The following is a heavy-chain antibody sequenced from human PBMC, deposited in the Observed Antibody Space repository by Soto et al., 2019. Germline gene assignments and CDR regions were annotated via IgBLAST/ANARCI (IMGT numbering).Heavy chain of an antibody. CDR3: ARDRRVSFYYYGRDV. J-gene: IGHJ6*02. Sequence: QVLLVQSGAEVKRPGASVKVSCKASGYTFSNYGITWVRQAPGHGLEWLGWVTAFNGETNYAQNVQGRVNLTTDTSTETAYRELRSLRPDDTAVYYCARDRRVSFYYYGRDVWGQGTTVSVAS. CDR1: GYTFSNYG. CDR2: VTAFNGET. V-gene: IGHV1-18*01.